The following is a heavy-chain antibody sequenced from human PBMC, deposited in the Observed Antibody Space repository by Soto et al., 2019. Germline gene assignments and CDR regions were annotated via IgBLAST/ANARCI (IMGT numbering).Heavy chain of an antibody. CDR2: INHSGST. Sequence: SETLSLTCAVYGGSFSGYYWSWIRQPPGKGLEWIGEINHSGSTNYNPSLKSRVTISVDTSKNQSSLKLSSVTAADTAVYYCARSSYQQLVTFDYWGQGTLVTVSS. CDR3: ARSSYQQLVTFDY. V-gene: IGHV4-34*01. J-gene: IGHJ4*02. D-gene: IGHD6-13*01. CDR1: GGSFSGYY.